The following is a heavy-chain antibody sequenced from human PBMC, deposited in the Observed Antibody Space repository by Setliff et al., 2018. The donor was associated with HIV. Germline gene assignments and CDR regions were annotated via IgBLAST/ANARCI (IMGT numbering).Heavy chain of an antibody. D-gene: IGHD6-6*01. CDR2: IHYSGST. V-gene: IGHV4-39*01. CDR1: GGSSISSSYY. J-gene: IGHJ3*02. Sequence: ETLSLTCIVSGGSSISSSYYGGWIRQAPGKGLEWIGSIHYSGSTYYNPSLKSRITISADSSKNQFSLKLNSVTAADTAVYYCARGWFSSSEHDTFDIWGQGTMVTVS. CDR3: ARGWFSSSEHDTFDI.